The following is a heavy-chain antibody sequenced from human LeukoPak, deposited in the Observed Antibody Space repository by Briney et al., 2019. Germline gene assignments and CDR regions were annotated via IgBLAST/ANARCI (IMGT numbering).Heavy chain of an antibody. CDR2: IYHSGST. J-gene: IGHJ6*03. D-gene: IGHD6-13*01. V-gene: IGHV4-4*02. CDR1: GGSISSSNW. Sequence: PSETLSLTCAVSGGSISSSNWWSWVRQPPGKGLEWIGEIYHSGSTNYNPCLKSRVTISVDKSKNQFSLKLSSVTAADTAVYYCARDVAAADHYYYYYMDVWGKGTTVTVSS. CDR3: ARDVAAADHYYYYYMDV.